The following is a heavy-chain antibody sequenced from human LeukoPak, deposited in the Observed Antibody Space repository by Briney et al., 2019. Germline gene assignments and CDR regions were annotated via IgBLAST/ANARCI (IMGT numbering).Heavy chain of an antibody. CDR1: GGSISSSSYY. D-gene: IGHD4-17*01. CDR3: ARKTTVTPGFDP. CDR2: IYYSGST. J-gene: IGHJ5*02. V-gene: IGHV4-39*07. Sequence: SETLSLTCTVSGGSISSSSYYWGWIRQPPGKGLEWIGSIYYSGSTYYNPSLKSRVTISVDTSKNQFSLKLSSVTAADTAVYYCARKTTVTPGFDPWAREPWSPSPQ.